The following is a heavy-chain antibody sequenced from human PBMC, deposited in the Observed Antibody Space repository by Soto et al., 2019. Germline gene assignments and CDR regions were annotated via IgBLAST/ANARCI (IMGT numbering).Heavy chain of an antibody. V-gene: IGHV1-58*01. CDR2: IVVGSGNT. Sequence: SGKVSCKASGFTFTSSAVQWVRQARGQRLEWIGWIVVGSGNTNYAQKFQERVTITRDMSTSTAYMELSSLRSEDTAVYYCAADRGYSSGWYRDYYYYGMDVWGQGTTVTVSS. D-gene: IGHD6-19*01. CDR3: AADRGYSSGWYRDYYYYGMDV. CDR1: GFTFTSSA. J-gene: IGHJ6*02.